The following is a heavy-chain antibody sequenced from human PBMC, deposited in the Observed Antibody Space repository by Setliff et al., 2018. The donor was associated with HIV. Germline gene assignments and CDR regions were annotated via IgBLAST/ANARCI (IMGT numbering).Heavy chain of an antibody. CDR3: AREFSRSSFDP. Sequence: SETLSLTCAVYGESFSGYYWNWIRQPPGKGLEWSGEINHCGSTNYNPSLKSRAFTSVDTTRKEFSLNLTAVTAADTAVYYCAREFSRSSFDPWGQGTLVTVSS. CDR1: GESFSGYY. D-gene: IGHD6-6*01. CDR2: INHCGST. J-gene: IGHJ5*02. V-gene: IGHV4-34*01.